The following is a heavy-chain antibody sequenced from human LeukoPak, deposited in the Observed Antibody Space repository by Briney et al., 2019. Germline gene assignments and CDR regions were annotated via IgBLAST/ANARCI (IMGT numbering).Heavy chain of an antibody. CDR3: ARESHAGNFDY. CDR1: GGSISSYY. V-gene: IGHV4-59*01. J-gene: IGHJ4*02. CDR2: VFYSGST. Sequence: SETLSHTCTVSGGSISSYYWSWIRQPPGKGLEWIGYVFYSGSTNYNPSLKSRVTISVDTSKNQFSLKLRSVTAADTAVYYCARESHAGNFDYWGQGTLVTVSS.